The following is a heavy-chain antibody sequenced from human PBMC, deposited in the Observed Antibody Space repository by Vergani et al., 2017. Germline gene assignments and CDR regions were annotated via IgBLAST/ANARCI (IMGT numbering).Heavy chain of an antibody. J-gene: IGHJ4*02. V-gene: IGHV4-30-4*08. D-gene: IGHD3-10*01. CDR3: ARLYYYGSGSYYNRPYYFVY. CDR1: GGSISSGDYY. CDR2: IYYRGST. Sequence: QVQLQESGPGLVKPSQTLSLTCTVSGGSISSGDYYWSWIRQPPGKGLECLGYIYYRGSTYYNPSLKRLVTISVETSKNQFSLKLSSVTAADTAVYYCARLYYYGSGSYYNRPYYFVYWGQGTLVTVSS.